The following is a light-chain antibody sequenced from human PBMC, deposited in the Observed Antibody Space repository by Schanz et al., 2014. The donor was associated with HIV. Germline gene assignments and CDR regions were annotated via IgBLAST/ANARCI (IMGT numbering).Light chain of an antibody. CDR1: SGDVGSYNY. CDR3: CSYTTTSTYV. CDR2: DVS. Sequence: QSALTQPASVSGSPGQSISISCTGTSGDVGSYNYVSWYQQHPGKAPKLMIYDVSNRPSGVSSRFSGSKSGKTASLTISGLQAEDEADYYCCSYTTTSTYVFGAGTKLTVL. V-gene: IGLV2-14*03. J-gene: IGLJ1*01.